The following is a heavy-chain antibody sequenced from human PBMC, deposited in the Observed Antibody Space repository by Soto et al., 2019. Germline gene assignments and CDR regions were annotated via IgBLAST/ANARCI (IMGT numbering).Heavy chain of an antibody. J-gene: IGHJ6*02. CDR3: ARSLGYYYYAMDV. CDR2: IIYDGRNK. D-gene: IGHD7-27*01. Sequence: GGSLRLSCAASGFTFSSYAMHWVRQAPGKGLEWVAVIIYDGRNKYYADSVKGRFTISRDNSKNTLFLEMTNLRLEDTALYYCARSLGYYYYAMDVWGQGTTVTVSS. V-gene: IGHV3-30*04. CDR1: GFTFSSYA.